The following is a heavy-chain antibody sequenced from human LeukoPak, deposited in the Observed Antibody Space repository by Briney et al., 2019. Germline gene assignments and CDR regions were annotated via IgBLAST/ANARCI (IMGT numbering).Heavy chain of an antibody. CDR3: AKDLGAYSYGPAEGMFDY. J-gene: IGHJ4*02. CDR2: ISGSGGST. D-gene: IGHD5-18*01. CDR1: GFTFRRYA. V-gene: IGHV3-23*01. Sequence: GGSLRLSCAASGFTFRRYAMSWVRQAPGKGLEWVSAISGSGGSTYYADSVKGRFTISRDNSKNTLYLQMNSLRAEDTAVYYCAKDLGAYSYGPAEGMFDYWGQGTLVTVSS.